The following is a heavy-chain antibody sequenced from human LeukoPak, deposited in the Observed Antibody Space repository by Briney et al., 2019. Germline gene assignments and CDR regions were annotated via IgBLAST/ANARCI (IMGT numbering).Heavy chain of an antibody. J-gene: IGHJ4*02. D-gene: IGHD2-15*01. CDR1: GGTFSKYT. CDR3: ASPPDCSGGSCYFGAR. V-gene: IGHV1-69*13. Sequence: SVKVSCKASGGTFSKYTISWVRQRPGQGLEWMGGITPLFGTANYAQKFQGRVTITADESASTAYMELSSLRSEDTAVYYCASPPDCSGGSCYFGARWGQGTLVTVSS. CDR2: ITPLFGTA.